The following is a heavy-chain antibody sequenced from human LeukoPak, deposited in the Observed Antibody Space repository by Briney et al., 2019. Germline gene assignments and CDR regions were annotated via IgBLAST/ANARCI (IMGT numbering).Heavy chain of an antibody. CDR3: ATGDYYDSSPFDP. CDR2: IIPILNIT. Sequence: SVKVSCKASRGTFSKYAISWVRQAPGQGLEWMGRIIPILNITHYAQKFQGRVTIAADKSTSTAYMELSSLRSEDTAVYYCATGDYYDSSPFDPWGQGTLVTVSS. V-gene: IGHV1-69*04. J-gene: IGHJ5*02. CDR1: RGTFSKYA. D-gene: IGHD3-22*01.